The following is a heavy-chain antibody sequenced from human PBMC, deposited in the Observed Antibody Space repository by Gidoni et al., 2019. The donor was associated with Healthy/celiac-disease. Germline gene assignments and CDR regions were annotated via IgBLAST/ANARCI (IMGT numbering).Heavy chain of an antibody. Sequence: QVQLVESGGGVVQPGRSLRLSCAASGFTFSGYAMHWVRQAPGKGLEWLSVISYDGSNKYDADSVKCRFTISRDNSKNTLYLQMNSLRAEDTAVYYCARDLIPWIQLWSSFDYWGQVTLVTVSS. J-gene: IGHJ4*02. V-gene: IGHV3-30*01. D-gene: IGHD5-18*01. CDR2: ISYDGSNK. CDR3: ARDLIPWIQLWSSFDY. CDR1: GFTFSGYA.